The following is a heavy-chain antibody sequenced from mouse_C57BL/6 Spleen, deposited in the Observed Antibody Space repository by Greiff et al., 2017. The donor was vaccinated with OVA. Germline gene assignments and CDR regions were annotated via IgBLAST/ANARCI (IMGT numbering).Heavy chain of an antibody. D-gene: IGHD2-4*01. Sequence: QVQLKQSGPELVKPGASVKISCKASGYAFSSSWMNWVKQRPGKGLEWIGRIYPGDGDTNYNGKFKGKATLTADKSSSTAYMQLSSLTSEDSAVYFCARQIYYDYDVEAMDYWGQGTSVTVSS. CDR1: GYAFSSSW. J-gene: IGHJ4*01. CDR3: ARQIYYDYDVEAMDY. CDR2: IYPGDGDT. V-gene: IGHV1-82*01.